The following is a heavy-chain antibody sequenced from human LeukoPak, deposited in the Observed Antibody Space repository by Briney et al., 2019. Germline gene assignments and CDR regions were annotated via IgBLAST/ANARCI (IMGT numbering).Heavy chain of an antibody. CDR3: AKSHGDIYGSSGYYFDY. D-gene: IGHD3-22*01. J-gene: IGHJ4*02. CDR1: GFTFSSYG. CDR2: ISYDGSNK. Sequence: GSLRLSCAASGFTFSSYGMHWVRQAPGKGLEWVAVISYDGSNKYYADSVKGRFTISRDNSKNTLYLQMNSLRAEDTAVYYCAKSHGDIYGSSGYYFDYWGQGTLVTVSS. V-gene: IGHV3-30*18.